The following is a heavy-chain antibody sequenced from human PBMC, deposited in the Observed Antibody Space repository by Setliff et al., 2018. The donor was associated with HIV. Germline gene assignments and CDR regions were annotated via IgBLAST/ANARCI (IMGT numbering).Heavy chain of an antibody. J-gene: IGHJ6*03. CDR2: IKSKTDGGTT. CDR1: GFTFSNAW. V-gene: IGHV3-15*01. Sequence: GGSLRLSCAASGFTFSNAWMSWVRQAPGKGLEWVGRIKSKTDGGTTDYTAPVKGRFTISRDDSKNTLYLQMNSLKTEDTAVYYCAKQGSGYDYYYMDVWGKGTTVTVSS. D-gene: IGHD3-22*01. CDR3: AKQGSGYDYYYMDV.